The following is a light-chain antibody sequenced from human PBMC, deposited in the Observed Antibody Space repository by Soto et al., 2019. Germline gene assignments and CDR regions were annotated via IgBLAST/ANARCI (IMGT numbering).Light chain of an antibody. V-gene: IGLV2-8*01. CDR1: SSDVGTYNF. J-gene: IGLJ1*01. Sequence: QSALTQPASVSGSPGQSITISCTGTSSDVGTYNFVSWYQQHPGKVPKLMIYEVSERPSGVPDRFSGSKSSNTASLTVSGLQAEDEADYYCSSYAGSNNFVFGTGTKLTVL. CDR3: SSYAGSNNFV. CDR2: EVS.